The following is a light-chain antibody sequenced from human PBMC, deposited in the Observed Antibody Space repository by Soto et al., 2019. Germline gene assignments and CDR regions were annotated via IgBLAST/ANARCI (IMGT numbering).Light chain of an antibody. CDR2: DVS. CDR3: SSYTSSSTRVV. J-gene: IGLJ2*01. CDR1: SGDVGGYNY. V-gene: IGLV2-14*01. Sequence: QSVLTQPASVSGSPGQSITISCTGTSGDVGGYNYVSWYQQHPGKAPKLMIYDVSNRPSGVSNRFSGSKSGNTASLTISGLQAEDEADDYCSSYTSSSTRVVFGGGTKVTVL.